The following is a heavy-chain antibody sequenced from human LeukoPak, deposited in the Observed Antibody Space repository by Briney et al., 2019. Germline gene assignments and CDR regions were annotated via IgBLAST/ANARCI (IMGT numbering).Heavy chain of an antibody. D-gene: IGHD2-21*02. V-gene: IGHV4-4*09. Sequence: KSSETLSLTCTVSGGSISGYYWSWIRQPPGKGLEWIGYIYTSGSTNYNPSLKSRVTISVDTSKNQFSLKLSSVTAADTAVYYCARHKGVTAISPFDYWGQGTLVTVSS. CDR1: GGSISGYY. CDR2: IYTSGST. CDR3: ARHKGVTAISPFDY. J-gene: IGHJ4*02.